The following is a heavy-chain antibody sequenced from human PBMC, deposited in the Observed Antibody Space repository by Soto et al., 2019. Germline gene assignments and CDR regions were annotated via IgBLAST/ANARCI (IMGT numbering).Heavy chain of an antibody. CDR2: IIPILGIA. CDR1: GGTFSSYT. J-gene: IGHJ4*02. D-gene: IGHD3-10*01. Sequence: QVQLVQSGAEVKKPGSSVKVSCKASGGTFSSYTISWVRQAPGQGLEWMGRIIPILGIANYAQKFQGRVTITADKSTSTAYMELSSLRSEDTAVYYCASLGVTMVRGVITSFDYWGQGTLVTVSS. CDR3: ASLGVTMVRGVITSFDY. V-gene: IGHV1-69*02.